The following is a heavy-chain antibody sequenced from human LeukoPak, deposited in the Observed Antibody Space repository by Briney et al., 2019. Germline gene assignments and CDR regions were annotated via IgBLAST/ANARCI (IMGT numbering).Heavy chain of an antibody. CDR3: ARGGSIVGATPHDTFDI. Sequence: SETRSLTCTVSGGATSFYYWSWIRQPPGNVLGWIAYMYYSGSTNYNPSLKSRVTISVDTSKNQFSLKLSSVTAADTAVYYCARGGSIVGATPHDTFDIWGQGTMVTVSS. D-gene: IGHD1-26*01. CDR2: MYYSGST. V-gene: IGHV4-59*01. CDR1: GGATSFYY. J-gene: IGHJ3*02.